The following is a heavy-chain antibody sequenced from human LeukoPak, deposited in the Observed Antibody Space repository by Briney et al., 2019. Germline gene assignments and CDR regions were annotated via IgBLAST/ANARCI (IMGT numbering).Heavy chain of an antibody. CDR3: AREEYGDYVGY. D-gene: IGHD4-17*01. J-gene: IGHJ4*02. CDR1: GGSIRGYY. Sequence: SGPTLVKPSETLSLTCNVSGGSIRGYYWSWSRQPPGNRLEWIGYVYYSGSTNYNPSLKSRVTISVDTSNNQLSLKMNSVTAADTAVYYCAREEYGDYVGYWGQATLVTVAS. CDR2: VYYSGST. V-gene: IGHV4-59*01.